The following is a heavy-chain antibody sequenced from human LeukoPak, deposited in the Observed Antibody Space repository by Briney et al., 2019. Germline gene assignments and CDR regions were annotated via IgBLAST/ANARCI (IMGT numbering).Heavy chain of an antibody. CDR1: GFTVTSNH. D-gene: IGHD6-6*01. V-gene: IGHV3-66*01. CDR3: ARDSSSYYFDY. CDR2: IYTGGTT. Sequence: GGSLRLSCAASGFTVTSNHMNWVRQAPGKGLEWVSIIYTGGTTHYADSLNDRFTISRDDSINTLYLQMNSLRAEDTAVYYCARDSSSYYFDYWGQGTLVTVSS. J-gene: IGHJ4*02.